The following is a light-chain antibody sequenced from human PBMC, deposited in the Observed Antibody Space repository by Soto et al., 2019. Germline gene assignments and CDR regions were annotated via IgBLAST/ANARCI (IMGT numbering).Light chain of an antibody. CDR2: EVT. J-gene: IGLJ1*01. V-gene: IGLV2-14*01. Sequence: QSALTQPASVSGSPGQSITIYCTGTSSDVGGYNYVSWYQQRPGKAPKFMIYEVTNRPSGVSNRFSGSKSGNTASLTISGLQAEDEADYYCASYTSRGTRVFGTGNKLTVL. CDR1: SSDVGGYNY. CDR3: ASYTSRGTRV.